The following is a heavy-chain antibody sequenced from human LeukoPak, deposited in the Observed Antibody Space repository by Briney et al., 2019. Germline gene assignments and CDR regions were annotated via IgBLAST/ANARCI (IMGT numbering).Heavy chain of an antibody. CDR2: IYYSGST. V-gene: IGHV4-59*01. D-gene: IGHD3-9*01. CDR3: ARVLTGTLWFDP. J-gene: IGHJ5*02. CDR1: GGSISSYY. Sequence: SETLSLTCTVSGGSISSYYWSWIRQPPGKGLEWIGYIYYSGSTNYNPSLTSRVTISVDTSKNQFSLKLSSVTAADTAVYYCARVLTGTLWFDPWGQGTLVTVSS.